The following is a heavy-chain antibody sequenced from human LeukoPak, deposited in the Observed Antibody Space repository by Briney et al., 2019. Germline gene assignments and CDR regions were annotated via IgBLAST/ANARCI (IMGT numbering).Heavy chain of an antibody. CDR1: GFIFSSSG. D-gene: IGHD5-12*01. J-gene: IGHJ3*02. Sequence: GRSLRLSCVASGFIFSSSGMHWARQAPGKGLEWVALVWHDGSKTYYGDSVKGRFTISRDNSKNTLYLQMNSLRAEDTAVYYCARENGYGRRGAFDIWGQGTMVTVSS. CDR3: ARENGYGRRGAFDI. CDR2: VWHDGSKT. V-gene: IGHV3-33*01.